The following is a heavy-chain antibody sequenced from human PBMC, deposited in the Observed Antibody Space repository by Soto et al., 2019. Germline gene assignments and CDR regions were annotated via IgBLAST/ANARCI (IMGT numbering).Heavy chain of an antibody. V-gene: IGHV4-59*01. D-gene: IGHD2-21*02. CDR3: ARVECGGDCYLDY. J-gene: IGHJ4*02. CDR2: IYYSGST. Sequence: PSETLSLTCTVSGGSISSYYWSWIRQPPGKGLEWIGYIYYSGSTNYNPSLKSRVTISVDTSKNQFSLKLSSVTAADTAVYYCARVECGGDCYLDYWGQGTLVTVSS. CDR1: GGSISSYY.